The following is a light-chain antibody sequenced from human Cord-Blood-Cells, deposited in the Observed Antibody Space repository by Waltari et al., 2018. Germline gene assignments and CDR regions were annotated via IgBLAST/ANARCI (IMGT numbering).Light chain of an antibody. CDR1: RPNLGAGFD. CDR2: GTS. J-gene: IGLJ2*01. Sequence: QSVLTQPPSVSGAPGQRVTISCPGSRPNLGAGFDVPWYQQLPGTAPKLLIYGTSNRPSGVPDRFSGSKSGTSASLAITGLQAEDEADYYCQSYDSSLNVVFGGGTKLTVL. CDR3: QSYDSSLNVV. V-gene: IGLV1-40*01.